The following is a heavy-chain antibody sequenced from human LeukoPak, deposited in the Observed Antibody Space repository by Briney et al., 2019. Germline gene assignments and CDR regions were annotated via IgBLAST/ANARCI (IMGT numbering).Heavy chain of an antibody. CDR3: ARVAAAGTFYYYYYMDV. J-gene: IGHJ6*03. V-gene: IGHV3-7*01. CDR2: IKQDGSEK. D-gene: IGHD6-13*01. Sequence: GGSLRLSCAASGFTFSSYWMSWVRQAPGKGLEWVANIKQDGSEKYYVDSVKGRFTISRDNAKDSLYLQMNSLRAEDTAVYYCARVAAAGTFYYYYYMDVWGKGTTVTVSS. CDR1: GFTFSSYW.